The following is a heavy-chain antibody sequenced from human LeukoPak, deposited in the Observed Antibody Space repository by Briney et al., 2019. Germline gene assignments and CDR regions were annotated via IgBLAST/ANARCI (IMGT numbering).Heavy chain of an antibody. D-gene: IGHD5-18*01. Sequence: MASETLSLTCTVSGGSISSSSYYWGWIRQPPGKGLEWIGSIYYSGSTYYNPSLKSRVTISVDTSKNQFSLKLSSVTAADTAVYYCARDSSYSYAVDYWGQGTLVTVSS. CDR1: GGSISSSSYY. CDR3: ARDSSYSYAVDY. J-gene: IGHJ4*02. CDR2: IYYSGST. V-gene: IGHV4-39*07.